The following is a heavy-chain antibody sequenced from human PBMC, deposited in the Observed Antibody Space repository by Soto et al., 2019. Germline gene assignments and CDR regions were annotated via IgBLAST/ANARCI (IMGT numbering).Heavy chain of an antibody. CDR3: VHTPSARLLDY. D-gene: IGHD6-6*01. CDR2: IYWDDDK. Sequence: QITLKESGPTLVKPTQTLTLTCTFSGFLLSTSGVGVGWIRQPPGKALECLALIYWDDDKHYSPSLKTRLTITKDTSKNQVVLTMTNMDPVDTATYYCVHTPSARLLDYWGQGTLVTVSS. J-gene: IGHJ4*02. V-gene: IGHV2-5*02. CDR1: GFLLSTSGVG.